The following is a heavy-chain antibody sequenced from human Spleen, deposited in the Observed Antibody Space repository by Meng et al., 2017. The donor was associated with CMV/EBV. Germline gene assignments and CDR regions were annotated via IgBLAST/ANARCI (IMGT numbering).Heavy chain of an antibody. Sequence: SETLSLTCTVSGGSISSGDSYWTWIRQPPGKGLEWIGFIYYTGSTYYKPSLKSRITISLDTSKNQFSLKLSSVTAADTAVYYCARATREEYSSSSDWFDPWGQGTLVTVSS. V-gene: IGHV4-30-4*02. D-gene: IGHD6-6*01. CDR2: IYYTGST. CDR3: ARATREEYSSSSDWFDP. J-gene: IGHJ5*02. CDR1: GGSISSGDSY.